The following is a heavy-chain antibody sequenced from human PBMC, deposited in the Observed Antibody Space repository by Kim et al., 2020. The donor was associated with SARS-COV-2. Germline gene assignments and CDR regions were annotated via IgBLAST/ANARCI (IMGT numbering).Heavy chain of an antibody. Sequence: SSSSTIYYADSVKGRFTISRDNAKNSLYLQMNNLRAEDTAVYYCAGRLDYWGQGTLVTVSS. CDR2: SSSSTI. D-gene: IGHD1-26*01. V-gene: IGHV3-48*01. J-gene: IGHJ4*02. CDR3: AGRLDY.